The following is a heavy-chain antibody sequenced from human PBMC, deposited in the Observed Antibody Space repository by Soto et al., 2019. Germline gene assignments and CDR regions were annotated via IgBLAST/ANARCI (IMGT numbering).Heavy chain of an antibody. D-gene: IGHD4-4*01. CDR2: INPRSGGT. V-gene: IGHV1-2*02. J-gene: IGHJ6*02. CDR1: GYPFTGPY. CDR3: ARDFRTYSHGVDV. Sequence: QAQLVQSGTEVKKPGASVKVSCKASGYPFTGPYIYWVRQAPGQGLEWMGWINPRSGGTEFADNFQGRVSVTRETAIRTVFLELNSLTSDDTGVSFCARDFRTYSHGVDVWGQGTAVIVSS.